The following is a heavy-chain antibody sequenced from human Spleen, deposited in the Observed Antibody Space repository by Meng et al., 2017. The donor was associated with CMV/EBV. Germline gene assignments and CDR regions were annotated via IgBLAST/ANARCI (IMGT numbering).Heavy chain of an antibody. J-gene: IGHJ4*02. V-gene: IGHV3-30*04. Sequence: GESLKISCAASGFPFSSYAMHWVRQAPGKGLEWVADISFDGGSKYYADSVKGRFTISRDNSKNTLYLQMNSLRAEDTAVYYCAKVWGNWGQGTLVTVSS. D-gene: IGHD1-26*01. CDR1: GFPFSSYA. CDR2: ISFDGGSK. CDR3: AKVWGN.